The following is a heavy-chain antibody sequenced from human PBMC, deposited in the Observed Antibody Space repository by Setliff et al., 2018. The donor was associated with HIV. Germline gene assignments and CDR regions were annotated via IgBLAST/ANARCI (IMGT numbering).Heavy chain of an antibody. J-gene: IGHJ4*02. Sequence: ASVKVSCKTSVYTFTAGFYLHWVRQAPGQGLEWVGTINPKDGATTYAQKFQGRVSVTRDSPTGTIYLELSSLRSDDTAIFYCTRVTMTSGWYVDYWGQGTLVTVSS. V-gene: IGHV1-46*01. D-gene: IGHD6-19*01. CDR1: VYTFTAGFY. CDR3: TRVTMTSGWYVDY. CDR2: INPKDGAT.